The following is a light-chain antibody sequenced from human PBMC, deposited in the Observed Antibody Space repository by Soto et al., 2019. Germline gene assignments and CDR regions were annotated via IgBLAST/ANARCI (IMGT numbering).Light chain of an antibody. CDR1: QGISSY. CDR2: ASS. CDR3: QQLNTFPVT. Sequence: DIQLTQSPSFLSASVGDRDTISCRASQGISSYLAWYQQTPGKAPKLLIYASSTLQSGVPSRFSGSGSGTEFTLTIGSLQPEDFATYYCQQLNTFPVTFGQGTRLDI. V-gene: IGKV1-9*01. J-gene: IGKJ5*01.